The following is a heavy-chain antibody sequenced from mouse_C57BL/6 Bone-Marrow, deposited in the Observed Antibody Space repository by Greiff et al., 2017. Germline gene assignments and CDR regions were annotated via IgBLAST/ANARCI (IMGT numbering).Heavy chain of an antibody. CDR3: TVTTVVSDY. J-gene: IGHJ2*01. Sequence: VQLQQSGAELVRPGASVTLSCKASGYTFTDYEMHWVKQTPVHGLEWIGAIDPETGGTAYNQKFEGKAILTADKSSSTAYMELRSLTSEDSAVYYCTVTTVVSDYWGQGTTLTVSS. V-gene: IGHV1-15*01. CDR2: IDPETGGT. D-gene: IGHD1-1*01. CDR1: GYTFTDYE.